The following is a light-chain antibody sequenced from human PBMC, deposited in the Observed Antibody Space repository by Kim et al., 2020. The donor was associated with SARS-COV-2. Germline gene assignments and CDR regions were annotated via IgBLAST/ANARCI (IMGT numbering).Light chain of an antibody. J-gene: IGKJ3*01. CDR1: QSISSH. Sequence: DIQMTQSPSTLSASVGDRVTITCRTTQSISSHLNWYQQKPGIAPKLLISAASTLQGGVPSRFSGSGSETDFTLTISSLQPEDFATYFCQQSYITPFTFGPRTKVDIK. CDR2: AAS. V-gene: IGKV1-39*01. CDR3: QQSYITPFT.